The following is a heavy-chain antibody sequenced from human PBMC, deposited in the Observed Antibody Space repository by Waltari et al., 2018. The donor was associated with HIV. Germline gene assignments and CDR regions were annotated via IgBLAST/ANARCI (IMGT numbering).Heavy chain of an antibody. J-gene: IGHJ6*02. CDR2: MNPNSGNT. Sequence: QVQLVQSGAEVKKPGASVTVSCKASGYTFTRSDINWVRKATGPGLEWMGRMNPNSGNTGYAQNCQGRVTMTRNTSISTAYMELSGLRSEYTAVYYCARLGYCSSTSCYYDYYYGMDVWGQGTTVTVSS. CDR1: GYTFTRSD. V-gene: IGHV1-8*01. D-gene: IGHD2-2*01. CDR3: ARLGYCSSTSCYYDYYYGMDV.